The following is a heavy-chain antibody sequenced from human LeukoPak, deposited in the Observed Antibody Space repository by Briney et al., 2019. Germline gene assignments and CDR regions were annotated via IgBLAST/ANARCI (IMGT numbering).Heavy chain of an antibody. D-gene: IGHD3-10*01. CDR3: ARDPHFGAIDY. CDR1: GFTFSDYS. CDR2: INSRSDAI. Sequence: GGSLRLSCAASGFTFSDYSMNWVRQAPGKGLEWISYINSRSDAIYYTDSVKGRFISSRDNAQNSLFLQMNSLRTEDTAVYYCARDPHFGAIDYWGQGTLVTVSP. V-gene: IGHV3-48*01. J-gene: IGHJ4*02.